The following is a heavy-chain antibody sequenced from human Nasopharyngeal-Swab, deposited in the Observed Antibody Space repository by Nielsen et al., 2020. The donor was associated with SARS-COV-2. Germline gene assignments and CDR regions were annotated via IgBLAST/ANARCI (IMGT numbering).Heavy chain of an antibody. CDR1: GYTFTSYY. D-gene: IGHD3-10*01. V-gene: IGHV1-46*01. CDR3: AREPGDGVSWFDP. J-gene: IGHJ5*02. CDR2: INPSGGST. Sequence: ASVKVSCKASGYTFTSYYMHWERQAPGQGLEWMGIINPSGGSTSYAQKFQGRVTKTRDTSTSTVYMELSSLRSEDTAVYYCAREPGDGVSWFDPWGQGTLVTVSS.